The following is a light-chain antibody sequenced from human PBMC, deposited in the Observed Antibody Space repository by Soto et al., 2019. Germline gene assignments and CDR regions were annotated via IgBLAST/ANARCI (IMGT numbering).Light chain of an antibody. J-gene: IGKJ5*01. CDR2: WAS. CDR1: QSVLYSSNNKNY. CDR3: QQLHDYPIT. Sequence: DIVMTQSPDSLAVSLGERATINCKSSQSVLYSSNNKNYLAWYQQKPGQPPKLLIYWASTRESGVPDRSSGSGSGTDFTLTISSLQAEDVAVYYCQQLHDYPITFGQGTRLEIK. V-gene: IGKV4-1*01.